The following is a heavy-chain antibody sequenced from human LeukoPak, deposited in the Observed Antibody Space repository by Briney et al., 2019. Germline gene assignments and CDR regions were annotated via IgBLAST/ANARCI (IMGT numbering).Heavy chain of an antibody. CDR1: GGSISSSSYY. CDR3: VIRGDYYDSSGPHFDY. CDR2: IYYSGST. V-gene: IGHV4-39*07. D-gene: IGHD3-22*01. J-gene: IGHJ4*02. Sequence: SETLSLTCTVSGGSISSSSYYWGWIRQPPGKGLEWIGSIYYSGSTYYNPSLKSRVTISVDTSKNQFSLKLSSVTAADTAVYYCVIRGDYYDSSGPHFDYGGRGPLVPVSS.